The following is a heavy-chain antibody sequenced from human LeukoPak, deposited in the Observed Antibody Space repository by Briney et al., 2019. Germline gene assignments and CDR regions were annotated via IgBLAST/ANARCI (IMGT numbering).Heavy chain of an antibody. V-gene: IGHV3-30*02. J-gene: IGHJ5*02. CDR2: IRYDGSNK. Sequence: GGSLRLSCAASGFTFSSYGMHWVRQAPGKGLEWVAFIRYDGSNKFYADSVKGRFTISRDNSKNTLYLQMNSLRAEDTAVYYCAKDAGDDYVWGSYRHMGPTNWFDPWGQGTLVTVSS. CDR1: GFTFSSYG. D-gene: IGHD3-16*02. CDR3: AKDAGDDYVWGSYRHMGPTNWFDP.